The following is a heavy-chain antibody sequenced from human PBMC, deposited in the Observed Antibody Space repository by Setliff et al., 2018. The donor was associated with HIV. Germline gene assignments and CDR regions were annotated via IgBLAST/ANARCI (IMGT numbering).Heavy chain of an antibody. CDR2: IITIFGTA. D-gene: IGHD4-4*01. J-gene: IGHJ6*03. CDR3: ARAYSNSYYYYYYMDV. Sequence: SVKVSCKASGYTFTGYYMHWVRQAPGQGLEWMGGIITIFGTANYAQKFQGRVTITADESTSTAYMELSSLRSEDTAVYYCARAYSNSYYYYYYMDVWGKGTTVTVSS. V-gene: IGHV1-69*13. CDR1: GYTFTGYY.